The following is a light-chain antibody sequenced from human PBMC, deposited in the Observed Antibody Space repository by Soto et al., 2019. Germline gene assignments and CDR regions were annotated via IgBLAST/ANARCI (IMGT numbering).Light chain of an antibody. V-gene: IGKV2-28*01. CDR1: QSLLHSNGYNY. Sequence: DIVLTQSPLSLPVTPGEPASISCRSSQSLLHSNGYNYLDWYLQKPGQSPQLLIYWGSNRASGVPDRFSGSGSGTDFTLKISRVEAEDVGVYYCMRALQTPPYTFGQGTKLEIK. CDR2: WGS. CDR3: MRALQTPPYT. J-gene: IGKJ2*01.